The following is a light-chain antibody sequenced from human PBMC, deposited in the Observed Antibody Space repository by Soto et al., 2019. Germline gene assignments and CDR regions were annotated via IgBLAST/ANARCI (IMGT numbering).Light chain of an antibody. CDR1: HSVTSDY. J-gene: IGKJ1*01. CDR3: QQYGDSPRV. Sequence: ISLTQSPGTLSLSPGERATLSGRASHSVTSDYLAWYQQKPGQAHRLLTYGATKRATGIPDRFSGSGSGTDFTLTISRLEAEDFAVYYCQQYGDSPRVFGQGTKVDIK. CDR2: GAT. V-gene: IGKV3-20*01.